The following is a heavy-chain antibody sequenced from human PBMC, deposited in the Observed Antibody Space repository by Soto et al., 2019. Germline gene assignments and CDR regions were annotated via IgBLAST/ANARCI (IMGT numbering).Heavy chain of an antibody. CDR2: IWYDGSNK. D-gene: IGHD4-4*01. CDR3: AREASNYAIDY. CDR1: GFTFSSYG. Sequence: QVQLVESGGGVVQPGRSLRLSCAASGFTFSSYGMHWVRQAPGKGLEWVAVIWYDGSNKYYADSVKGRCTISRDNSKNTLYLQMNSLRAEDTTVYYCAREASNYAIDYSGQGTLVTASS. V-gene: IGHV3-33*01. J-gene: IGHJ4*02.